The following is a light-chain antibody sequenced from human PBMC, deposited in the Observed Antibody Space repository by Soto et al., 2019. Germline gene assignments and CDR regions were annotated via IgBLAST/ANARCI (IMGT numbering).Light chain of an antibody. CDR1: QSISNY. V-gene: IGKV1-39*01. Sequence: DIQMAQSPSSLSAYVGDRVTITCRASQSISNYLNWYQQKRGKAPKLLMYGASNLQSGVPSRFTGSGSGTDFTLTISSLQSEDFATYYCQQSYSSPWTFGQGTKVEI. CDR3: QQSYSSPWT. CDR2: GAS. J-gene: IGKJ1*01.